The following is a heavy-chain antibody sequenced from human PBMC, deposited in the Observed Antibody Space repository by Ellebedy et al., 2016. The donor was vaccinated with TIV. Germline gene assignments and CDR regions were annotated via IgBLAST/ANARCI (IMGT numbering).Heavy chain of an antibody. J-gene: IGHJ5*02. Sequence: GGSLRLXXAASGFSFSDSYMSRIRQAPGKGLEWVSYISSGGTTIHYADSVKGRFTISRDNAKNSLYLQMNSLRAEDTAVYYCAKVVKGSLDPWGQGTLVTVSS. D-gene: IGHD2-15*01. CDR2: ISSGGTTI. V-gene: IGHV3-11*01. CDR3: AKVVKGSLDP. CDR1: GFSFSDSY.